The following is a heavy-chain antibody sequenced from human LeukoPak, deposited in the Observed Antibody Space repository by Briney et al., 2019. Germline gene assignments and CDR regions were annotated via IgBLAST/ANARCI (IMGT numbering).Heavy chain of an antibody. J-gene: IGHJ6*02. CDR3: AREGSGSYIYYYYGMDV. Sequence: GGSLRLSCAASGFTFSSYGMHWVCQAPGKGLEWVAVIWYDGSNKYYADSVKGRFTISRDDSKNTLYLQMNSLRAEDTAVYYCAREGSGSYIYYYYGMDVWGQGTTVTVSS. CDR2: IWYDGSNK. CDR1: GFTFSSYG. D-gene: IGHD1-26*01. V-gene: IGHV3-33*01.